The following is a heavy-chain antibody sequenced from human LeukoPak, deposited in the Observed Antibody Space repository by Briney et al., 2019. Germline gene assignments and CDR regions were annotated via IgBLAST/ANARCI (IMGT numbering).Heavy chain of an antibody. J-gene: IGHJ4*02. CDR2: INHSGST. D-gene: IGHD2-2*01. Sequence: SETLSLTCAVYGGSFSGYYWSWIRQPPGKGLEWIGEINHSGSTNYNPSLKSRVTISVDTSKNQFSLKLSSVTAADTAVYYCAKGEGVVPAAILPTFDYWGQGTLVTVSS. CDR3: AKGEGVVPAAILPTFDY. V-gene: IGHV4-34*01. CDR1: GGSFSGYY.